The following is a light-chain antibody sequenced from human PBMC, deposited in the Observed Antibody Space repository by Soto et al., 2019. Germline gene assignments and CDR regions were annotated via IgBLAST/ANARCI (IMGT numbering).Light chain of an antibody. V-gene: IGKV3-20*01. J-gene: IGKJ1*01. CDR2: GAS. CDR3: QQYVSSPRT. Sequence: EIVLTQSPGTLSLFPGERATFSCRASQSISITYLAWYQQRPGQAPRLLIYGASSRATGSPDRFSGSGPGTDLPLTIRRLGPEESAVYYCQQYVSSPRTFGQGTKLEI. CDR1: QSISITY.